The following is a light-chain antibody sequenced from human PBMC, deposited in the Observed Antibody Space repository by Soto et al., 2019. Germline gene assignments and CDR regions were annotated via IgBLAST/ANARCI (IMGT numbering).Light chain of an antibody. CDR3: QQYTGPPTT. J-gene: IGKJ5*01. Sequence: EIVLTQSPATLSLSPGERATLSCRASQSVSSYLAWYQQKPGQAPRLLIYDASTRAAGIPDRFSGSGSGTDFTLTITRLEPEDSAVYFCQQYTGPPTTFGQGTRLEIK. CDR2: DAS. V-gene: IGKV3-11*01. CDR1: QSVSSY.